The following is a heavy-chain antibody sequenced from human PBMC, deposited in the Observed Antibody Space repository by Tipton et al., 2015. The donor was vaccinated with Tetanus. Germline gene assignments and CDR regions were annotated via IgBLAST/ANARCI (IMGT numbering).Heavy chain of an antibody. Sequence: GLVKPSQTPSLTCAISGDSVSSNSAAWNWIRQSPSRGLEWLGRAYYRSKWYNDYAVSVKSRITINPDTSKNQFSLQLNSVTPEDTAVYYCARDQTVAGTNYYYYYGMDVWGQGTTVTVSS. J-gene: IGHJ6*02. V-gene: IGHV6-1*01. CDR3: ARDQTVAGTNYYYYYGMDV. CDR2: AYYRSKWYN. D-gene: IGHD6-19*01. CDR1: GDSVSSNSAA.